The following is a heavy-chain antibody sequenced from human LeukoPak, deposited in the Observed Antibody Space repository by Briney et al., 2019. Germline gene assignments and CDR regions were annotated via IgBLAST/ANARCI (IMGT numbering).Heavy chain of an antibody. D-gene: IGHD5-18*01. CDR1: GYTFTSYG. CDR3: AREENSYALQDPYYYYGMDV. Sequence: GASVKVSCKASGYTFTSYGISWVRQAPGQGLEWMGWISAYNGNTNYAQKLQGRVTMTTDTSTSTAYMELRSLRSDDTAVYYCAREENSYALQDPYYYYGMDVWGKGTTVTVSS. J-gene: IGHJ6*04. CDR2: ISAYNGNT. V-gene: IGHV1-18*01.